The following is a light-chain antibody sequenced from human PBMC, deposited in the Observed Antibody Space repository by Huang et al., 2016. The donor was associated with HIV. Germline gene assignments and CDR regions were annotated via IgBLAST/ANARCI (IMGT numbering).Light chain of an antibody. J-gene: IGKJ2*01. CDR3: QQYNKWPPEYT. CDR1: QSVNTN. Sequence: VMMSQSPATLAASPGERVTLSCGASQSVNTNLAWYQQKPGQPPRLLIYGASTRATGVRARFAGSGSGTEFTLTIDSLQSDDFAVYYCQQYNKWPPEYTFGQGTRLEIK. V-gene: IGKV3-15*01. CDR2: GAS.